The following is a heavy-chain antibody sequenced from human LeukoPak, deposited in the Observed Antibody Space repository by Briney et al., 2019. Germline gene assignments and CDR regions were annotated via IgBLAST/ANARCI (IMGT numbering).Heavy chain of an antibody. J-gene: IGHJ4*02. D-gene: IGHD3-16*01. CDR3: ARATRGEFFDY. CDR2: ISGSGGST. V-gene: IGHV3-21*01. CDR1: GFTFSSYS. Sequence: GGSLRLSCAASGFTFSSYSMNWVRQAPGKGLEWVSAISGSGGSTYYADSVKGRFTISRDNAKNSLYLQMNSLRAEDTAVYYCARATRGEFFDYWGQGTLVTVSS.